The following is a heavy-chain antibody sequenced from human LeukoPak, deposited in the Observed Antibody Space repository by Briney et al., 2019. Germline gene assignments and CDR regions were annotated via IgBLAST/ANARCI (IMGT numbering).Heavy chain of an antibody. Sequence: GGSLTLSCAASGFTFSSYGMHWVRQAPGKGLEYVSAISSNGGSTNYANSVKGRFTISRDNSKNTLYLQMGSLRTEDMAVYYCARVSSGWYGNWGQGTLVTVSS. CDR2: ISSNGGST. V-gene: IGHV3-64*01. D-gene: IGHD6-19*01. J-gene: IGHJ1*01. CDR3: ARVSSGWYGN. CDR1: GFTFSSYG.